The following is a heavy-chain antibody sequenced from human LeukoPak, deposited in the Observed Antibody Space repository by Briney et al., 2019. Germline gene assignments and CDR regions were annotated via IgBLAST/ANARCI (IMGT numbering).Heavy chain of an antibody. D-gene: IGHD6-6*01. J-gene: IGHJ3*02. Sequence: PGGSLRLSCAASGFTFSNYEMHWVRQAPGKGLEWVSYISSSGSDIYYADSVKGRFTISRDNAKTSLFLQMSNLRADDTAVYYCARDLGPHRSSPNSGAFDIWGQGTMVTVSS. CDR1: GFTFSNYE. CDR3: ARDLGPHRSSPNSGAFDI. V-gene: IGHV3-48*03. CDR2: ISSSGSDI.